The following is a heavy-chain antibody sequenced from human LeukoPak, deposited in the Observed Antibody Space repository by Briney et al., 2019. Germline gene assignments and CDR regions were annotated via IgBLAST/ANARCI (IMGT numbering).Heavy chain of an antibody. CDR3: ARAGTYCSSTSCYYFDY. D-gene: IGHD2-2*01. Sequence: GGSLRLSCAASGFIFSTYGMHWVRQAPGKGLEWVAVIWYDGSNKYYADSVKGRFTISRDNSKNTLYLQMNSLRAEDTAVYYCARAGTYCSSTSCYYFDYWGQGTLVTVSS. CDR1: GFIFSTYG. J-gene: IGHJ4*02. V-gene: IGHV3-33*01. CDR2: IWYDGSNK.